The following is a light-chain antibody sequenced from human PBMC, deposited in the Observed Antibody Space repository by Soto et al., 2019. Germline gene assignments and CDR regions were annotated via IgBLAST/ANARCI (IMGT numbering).Light chain of an antibody. J-gene: IGKJ1*01. CDR2: DAS. CDR3: QQYNSYSGT. Sequence: DIQMTQSPSTLSASVGDRVTITCRASQSISSWLAWYQQKPGKAPKLLIYDASSLESGVPSRFSGNGSGTEFTLTISSLQPDDFATYYCQQYNSYSGTFGQGTKVDIK. V-gene: IGKV1-5*01. CDR1: QSISSW.